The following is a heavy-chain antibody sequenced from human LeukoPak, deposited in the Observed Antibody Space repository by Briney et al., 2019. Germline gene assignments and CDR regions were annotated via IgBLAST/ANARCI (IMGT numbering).Heavy chain of an antibody. CDR3: ARAIVAYFDY. D-gene: IGHD2-15*01. CDR2: ISTSGST. V-gene: IGHV4-4*07. CDR1: GVSISSYY. J-gene: IGHJ4*02. Sequence: SETLSLTCTVSGVSISSYYWSWIRQPAGKGLESIGHISTSGSTNYNPSLKSRVTISVDTSKNQFSLKLSSVTAADTAVYYCARAIVAYFDYWGQGTLVTVSS.